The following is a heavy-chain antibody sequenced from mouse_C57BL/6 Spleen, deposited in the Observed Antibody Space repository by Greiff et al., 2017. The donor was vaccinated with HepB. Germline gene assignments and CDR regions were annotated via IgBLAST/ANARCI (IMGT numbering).Heavy chain of an antibody. CDR3: ARMEDMFAY. CDR1: GYTFTSYW. J-gene: IGHJ3*01. CDR2: IDPSDSYT. Sequence: QVQLQQPGAELVMPGASVKLSCKASGYTFTSYWMHWVKQRPGQGLEWIGEIDPSDSYTNYNQKFKGKSTLTVDKSSSTAYMQLSRLTSEDSAVYYCARMEDMFAYWGQGTLVTVSA. V-gene: IGHV1-69*01.